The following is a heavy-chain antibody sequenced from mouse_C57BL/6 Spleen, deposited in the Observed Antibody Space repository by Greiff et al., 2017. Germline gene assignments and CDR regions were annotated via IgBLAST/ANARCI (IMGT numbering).Heavy chain of an antibody. V-gene: IGHV6-3*01. CDR2: IRLKSDYYST. D-gene: IGHD2-3*01. J-gene: IGHJ3*01. CDR1: GFTFSNYW. Sequence: EVQVVESGGGLVQPGGSMKLSCVASGFTFSNYWMNWVRQSPEKGLEWVAPIRLKSDYYSTHYAESVRGRFTISSDDSKRRVYLQMDNLRAEDTGIYYCTGPVRDGYYVVFAYWGQGTLVTVSA. CDR3: TGPVRDGYYVVFAY.